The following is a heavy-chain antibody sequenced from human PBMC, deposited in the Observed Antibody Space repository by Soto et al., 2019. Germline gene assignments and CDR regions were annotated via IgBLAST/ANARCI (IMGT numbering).Heavy chain of an antibody. CDR1: GFTFSSYA. V-gene: IGHV3-23*01. Sequence: GGSLRLSWAASGFTFSSYAMSWVRQAPGKGLEWVSAISGSGGSTYYADSVKGRFTISRGNSKNTLYLQMNSLRAEDTAVYYCAKDVAAAAIPEYFQHWGQGTLVTVSS. J-gene: IGHJ1*01. CDR2: ISGSGGST. D-gene: IGHD6-13*01. CDR3: AKDVAAAAIPEYFQH.